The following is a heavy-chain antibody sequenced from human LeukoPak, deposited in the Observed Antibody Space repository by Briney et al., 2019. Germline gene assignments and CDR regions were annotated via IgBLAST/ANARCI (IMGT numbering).Heavy chain of an antibody. V-gene: IGHV4-59*01. Sequence: KPSETLSLTCAVYGGSFSGYYWSWIRQPPGKGLEWIGHIYYSGNTNYNPSLKSRVTISVDTSKNQFSLKLSSVTAADTAVYYCARGQYYDSSGYPLVDVWGQGTLVTVSS. D-gene: IGHD3-22*01. CDR1: GGSFSGYY. J-gene: IGHJ4*02. CDR2: IYYSGNT. CDR3: ARGQYYDSSGYPLVDV.